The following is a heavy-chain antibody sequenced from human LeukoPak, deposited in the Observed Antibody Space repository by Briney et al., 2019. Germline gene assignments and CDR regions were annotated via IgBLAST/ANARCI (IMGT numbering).Heavy chain of an antibody. V-gene: IGHV4-39*01. CDR3: ARQQCNGGSCYSRAIWFDP. Sequence: SETLSLTCNVSGGSISSTSYYWGWIRQPPGKGLEWIGSIYYSGTTYYSPSLKSRVTISVHTSKNQFSLKLSSVTAADTAVYYCARQQCNGGSCYSRAIWFDPWGQGTLVTVSS. CDR1: GGSISSTSYY. CDR2: IYYSGTT. D-gene: IGHD2-15*01. J-gene: IGHJ5*02.